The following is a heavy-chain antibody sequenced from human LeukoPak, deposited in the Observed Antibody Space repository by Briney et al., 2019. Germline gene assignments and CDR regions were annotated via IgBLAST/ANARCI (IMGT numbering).Heavy chain of an antibody. D-gene: IGHD3-3*01. CDR2: ISGSGGST. CDR1: GFTFSSYA. J-gene: IGHJ4*02. V-gene: IGHV3-23*01. CDR3: AKSITISGVVLPPIDY. Sequence: PGGSLRLSCAASGFTFSSYAMNWVRQAPGKGPEWVSAISGSGGSTYYADSVKGRFTISRDNSKNTLYLQMNSLRVEDTAVYYCAKSITISGVVLPPIDYWGQGTLVTVSS.